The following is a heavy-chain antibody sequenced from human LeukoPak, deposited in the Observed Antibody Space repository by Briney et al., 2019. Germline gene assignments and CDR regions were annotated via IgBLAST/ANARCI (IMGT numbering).Heavy chain of an antibody. CDR2: ISYDGSNK. CDR3: AKTYYDFWSGYSDYYYYMDV. Sequence: GGSLRLSCAASGFTFSTYGIHWVRQAPGKGLEWVAVISYDGSNKYYADSVKGRFTISRDNSENTLYLQMNSLRAEDTAVYYCAKTYYDFWSGYSDYYYYMDVWGKGTTVTVSS. V-gene: IGHV3-30*18. CDR1: GFTFSTYG. J-gene: IGHJ6*03. D-gene: IGHD3-3*01.